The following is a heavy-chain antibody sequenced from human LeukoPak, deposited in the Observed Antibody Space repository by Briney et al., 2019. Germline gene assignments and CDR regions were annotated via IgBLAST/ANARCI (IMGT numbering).Heavy chain of an antibody. Sequence: GASLQISCKGSGYTFSSYWIGWVRQLPGKGLEWMGIIYPGDSDTRYSPSLQGQVTISVDTSIGTAYLQWSSLKASDTAIYYCARQNDFGLDYWGQGTLVTVSS. V-gene: IGHV5-51*01. CDR1: GYTFSSYW. CDR3: ARQNDFGLDY. CDR2: IYPGDSDT. J-gene: IGHJ4*02. D-gene: IGHD3-3*01.